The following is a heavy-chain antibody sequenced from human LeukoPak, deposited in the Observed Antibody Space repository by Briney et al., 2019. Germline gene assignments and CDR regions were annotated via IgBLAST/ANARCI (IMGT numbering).Heavy chain of an antibody. CDR3: AGDFGSGVFDP. J-gene: IGHJ5*02. Sequence: GASVKVSCKASGYTFTSYGISWVRQAPGQGLEWMGRIIPILGIANYAQKFQGRVTITMDVSARTVYMELSSLRSEDTTIYYCAGDFGSGVFDPWGQGTLVTVSS. CDR1: GYTFTSYG. V-gene: IGHV1-69*04. CDR2: IIPILGIA. D-gene: IGHD3-10*01.